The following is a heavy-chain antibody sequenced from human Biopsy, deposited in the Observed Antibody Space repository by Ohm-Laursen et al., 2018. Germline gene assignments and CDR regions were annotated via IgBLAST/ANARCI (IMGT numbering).Heavy chain of an antibody. Sequence: SETLSLTCTVSGDSISSYYWSWIRQPPGKELEWIGYVYYTGSTDYSPSLQSRVTISVDTSKNHFSLRLRSVTPADTAIYYCARDRGYYSDRTVPGYFDLWGRGTLVTVSS. J-gene: IGHJ2*01. D-gene: IGHD3-22*01. V-gene: IGHV4-59*01. CDR1: GDSISSYY. CDR3: ARDRGYYSDRTVPGYFDL. CDR2: VYYTGST.